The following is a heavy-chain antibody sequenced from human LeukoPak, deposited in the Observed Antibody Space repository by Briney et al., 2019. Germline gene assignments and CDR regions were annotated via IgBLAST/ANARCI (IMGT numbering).Heavy chain of an antibody. CDR3: ANGIVGATMGY. J-gene: IGHJ4*02. V-gene: IGHV3-30*02. D-gene: IGHD1-26*01. Sequence: GGSLRLSCAASGFTFSNFGMHWVRQAPGKGLEWVAFIRFDGTSKFYADSVKARFTISRDNSKNTLYLQMNSLRAEDTAVYYCANGIVGATMGYWGQGTLVTVSS. CDR2: IRFDGTSK. CDR1: GFTFSNFG.